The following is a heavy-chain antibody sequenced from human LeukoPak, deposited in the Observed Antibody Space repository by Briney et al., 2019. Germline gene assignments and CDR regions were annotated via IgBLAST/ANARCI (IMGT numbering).Heavy chain of an antibody. CDR3: ARARPVRVTIFGVVPNFDY. CDR2: IYYSGST. D-gene: IGHD3-3*01. J-gene: IGHJ4*02. CDR1: VGSISSYY. V-gene: IGHV4-59*01. Sequence: SETLSLTCTVSVGSISSYYWSWIRQPPGPGLGWIGYIYYSGSTNYTPSLKSRVTISVDTSKNQFSLKLSSVTAADTAVYYCARARPVRVTIFGVVPNFDYWGQGTLVTVSS.